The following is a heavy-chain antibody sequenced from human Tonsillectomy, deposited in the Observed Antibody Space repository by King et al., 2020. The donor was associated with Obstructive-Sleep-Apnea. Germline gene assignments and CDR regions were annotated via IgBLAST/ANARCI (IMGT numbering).Heavy chain of an antibody. CDR1: GFTFSSCW. V-gene: IGHV3-7*03. Sequence: VQLVESGGGLVQPGGSLRLSCAASGFTFSSCWMNWVRQAPGKGLEWVANIKQDGSDKNYVDSVKGRFTISRDNARKPLYLEMNSLRAEDTAIYYCVGGNGWFLDYWGQGSLVTVSS. D-gene: IGHD6-19*01. CDR2: IKQDGSDK. CDR3: VGGNGWFLDY. J-gene: IGHJ4*02.